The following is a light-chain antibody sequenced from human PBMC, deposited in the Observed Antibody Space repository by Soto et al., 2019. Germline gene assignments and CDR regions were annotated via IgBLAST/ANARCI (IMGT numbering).Light chain of an antibody. CDR2: AAS. CDR3: QKYTSAPRIT. Sequence: DIQMTQSPSSLSASVGDRVTITCRASQGISNYLAWYQQKPGKVPKLLIYAASTLQSGVPSRFSGSGSGTDFTLTISSLQPEDVATYYCQKYTSAPRITFGPGTKVDIK. V-gene: IGKV1-27*01. J-gene: IGKJ3*01. CDR1: QGISNY.